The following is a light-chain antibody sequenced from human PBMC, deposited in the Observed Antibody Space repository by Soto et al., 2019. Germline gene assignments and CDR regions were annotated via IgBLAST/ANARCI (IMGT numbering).Light chain of an antibody. CDR1: QGIRND. CDR2: AAS. CDR3: LQKCFHPFT. J-gene: IGKJ3*01. Sequence: AIQMTQSPSSLSASVGDRDTITCRASQGIRNDLDWFQQKPGKAPKLLIYAASNLQSGVPARFSGSGSGTDFTLTISSLQPEDFAAYYGLQKCFHPFTFGPGTKVDIK. V-gene: IGKV1-6*01.